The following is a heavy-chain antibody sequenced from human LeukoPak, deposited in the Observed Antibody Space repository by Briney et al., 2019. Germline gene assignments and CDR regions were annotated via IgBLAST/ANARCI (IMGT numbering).Heavy chain of an antibody. CDR2: ISYSGST. CDR3: ARRYCSGGNCYSDY. Sequence: SETLSLTCTVSGGSISSYYWSWIRQPPGRGLEWIGYISYSGSTNYNPSLTSRVTLSVDTSKNQFSLKVSSVTAADTAIYYCARRYCSGGNCYSDYWGQGTLVTVSS. CDR1: GGSISSYY. J-gene: IGHJ4*02. D-gene: IGHD2-15*01. V-gene: IGHV4-59*08.